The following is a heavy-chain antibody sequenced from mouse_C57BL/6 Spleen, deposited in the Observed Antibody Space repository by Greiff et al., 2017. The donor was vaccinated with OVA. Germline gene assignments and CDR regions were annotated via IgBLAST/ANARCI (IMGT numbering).Heavy chain of an antibody. CDR2: ISSGSSTI. D-gene: IGHD1-1*01. CDR3: AGSYCYGSSYAMDY. V-gene: IGHV5-17*01. J-gene: IGHJ4*01. CDR1: GFTFSDYG. Sequence: EVQLVESGGGLVKPGGSLKLSCAASGFTFSDYGMHWVRQAPEKGLEWVAYISSGSSTIYYADTVKGRFTISRDNAKNTLFLQMTSLRSEDTAMDYCAGSYCYGSSYAMDYWGQGTSVTVSS.